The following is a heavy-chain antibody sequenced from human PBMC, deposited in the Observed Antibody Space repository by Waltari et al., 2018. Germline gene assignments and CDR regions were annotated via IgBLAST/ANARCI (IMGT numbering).Heavy chain of an antibody. CDR1: GGSISSSSYY. D-gene: IGHD3-10*01. V-gene: IGHV4-39*01. J-gene: IGHJ4*02. CDR3: ARQSRRWFGELTYYFDY. Sequence: QLQLQESGPGLVKPSETLSLTCTVSGGSISSSSYYWGWIRKPPGKGLEWIGSIYYSGSTYYNPSLKSRVTISVDTSKNQFSLKLSSVTAADTAVYYCARQSRRWFGELTYYFDYWGQGTLVTVSS. CDR2: IYYSGST.